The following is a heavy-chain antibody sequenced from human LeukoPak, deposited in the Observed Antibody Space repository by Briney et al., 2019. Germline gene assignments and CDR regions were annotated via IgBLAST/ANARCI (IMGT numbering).Heavy chain of an antibody. CDR3: ARVGPYYYGSGSYSHYYYYYGMDV. V-gene: IGHV4-34*01. CDR2: INHSGST. J-gene: IGHJ6*02. Sequence: SETLSLTCAVYGGSFSGYYWSWIRQPPGKGLEWIGEINHSGSTNYNPSLKSRVTISVDTSKNQFSLKLSSVTAADTAVYYCARVGPYYYGSGSYSHYYYYYGMDVWGQGTTVTVSS. D-gene: IGHD3-10*01. CDR1: GGSFSGYY.